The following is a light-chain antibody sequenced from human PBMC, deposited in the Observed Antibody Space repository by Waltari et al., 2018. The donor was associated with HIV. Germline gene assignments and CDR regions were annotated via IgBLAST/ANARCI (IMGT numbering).Light chain of an antibody. CDR3: QQVYSTPRT. CDR2: WAS. Sequence: DIVMTQSPDSLAVSLGERATINCKSSQSVLHSSTNKNYLAWYQQRPGQSPKLLIYWASIRDSGVPDRFSGSGSGTDFTLTISHLQAEDVAVYYCQQVYSTPRTFGQGTKLEI. V-gene: IGKV4-1*01. CDR1: QSVLHSSTNKNY. J-gene: IGKJ2*01.